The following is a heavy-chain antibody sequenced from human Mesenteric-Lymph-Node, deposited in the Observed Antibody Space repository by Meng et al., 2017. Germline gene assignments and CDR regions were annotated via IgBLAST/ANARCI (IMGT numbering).Heavy chain of an antibody. CDR1: GFSLSSSRVG. CDR2: IYWNDEK. CDR3: AHRGAWFDP. V-gene: IGHV2-5*01. J-gene: IGHJ5*02. D-gene: IGHD3-16*01. Sequence: QITLKESGPTLVKPTQTLTFSGFSLSSSRVGVGWIRHFPGKALEXLAFIYWNDEKHYRPSLNSRLTITKDSSKNQVVLTMTNMDPVDTATYYCAHRGAWFDPWGQGTLVTVSS.